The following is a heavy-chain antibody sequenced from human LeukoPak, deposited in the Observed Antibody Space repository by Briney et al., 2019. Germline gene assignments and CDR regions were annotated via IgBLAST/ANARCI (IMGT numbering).Heavy chain of an antibody. CDR2: INHSGST. D-gene: IGHD6-13*01. Sequence: PSETLSLTCAVYGGSFSGYYWSWIRQPPGKGLEWIGEINHSGSTNYNPSLKSRVTISVDTSKNQFSLKLSSVTAADTAVYYCARSDSSTHDWFDPWGQGTLVTVSS. CDR1: GGSFSGYY. J-gene: IGHJ5*02. V-gene: IGHV4-34*01. CDR3: ARSDSSTHDWFDP.